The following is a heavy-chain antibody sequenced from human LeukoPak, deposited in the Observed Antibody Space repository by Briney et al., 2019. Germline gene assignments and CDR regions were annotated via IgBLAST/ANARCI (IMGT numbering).Heavy chain of an antibody. D-gene: IGHD1-1*01. Sequence: GGSLRLSCAASGFTFSRYWMHWVRQTPGKGLVWVSRVNNDGSSTTYADSVKGRFTISRDNAKNTIYLQMNSLRAEDTAVYYCARGGWGTATDYWGQGTLVTVSS. J-gene: IGHJ4*02. V-gene: IGHV3-74*01. CDR3: ARGGWGTATDY. CDR1: GFTFSRYW. CDR2: VNNDGSST.